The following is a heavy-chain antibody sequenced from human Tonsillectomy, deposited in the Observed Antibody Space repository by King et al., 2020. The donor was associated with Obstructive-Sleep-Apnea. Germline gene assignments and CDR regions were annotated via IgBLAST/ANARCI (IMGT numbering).Heavy chain of an antibody. CDR1: GVSINSYY. Sequence: VQLQESGPGLVKPSETLSLTCTVSGVSINSYYWSWIRQPAGKGLEWIGRIYTSGSTNYNPSLKIRVTLSVDTPKNQFSLKLSSVTAADTAVYYCARDGSVGWFDSWGQGTLVTVSS. V-gene: IGHV4-4*07. CDR2: IYTSGST. CDR3: ARDGSVGWFDS. D-gene: IGHD2-15*01. J-gene: IGHJ5*01.